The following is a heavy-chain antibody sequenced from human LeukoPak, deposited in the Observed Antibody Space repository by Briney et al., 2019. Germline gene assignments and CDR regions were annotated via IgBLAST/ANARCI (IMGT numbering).Heavy chain of an antibody. CDR1: GFTFSSYE. CDR3: ARETYYYDSSGYYPYYFDY. V-gene: IGHV3-48*03. J-gene: IGHJ4*02. D-gene: IGHD3-22*01. Sequence: GGSLRLSCAASGFTFSSYEINWVRQAPGKGLEWVSYISSSGSTIYYADSVKGRFTISRDNAKNSLYLQMNSLRAEDTAVYYCARETYYYDSSGYYPYYFDYWGRGTLVTVSS. CDR2: ISSSGSTI.